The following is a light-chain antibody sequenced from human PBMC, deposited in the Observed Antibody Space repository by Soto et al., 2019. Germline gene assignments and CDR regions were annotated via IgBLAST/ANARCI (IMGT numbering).Light chain of an antibody. Sequence: EFVLTQSPGTLSLSPGERATLSCRASQTVRNNYLAWYQQEPGQAPRLLIYGASTRATGIPARFSGSGSGTEFTLTISSLQSEDFAVYYCQQYNNWPPITFGQGTRLEIK. V-gene: IGKV3-15*01. CDR3: QQYNNWPPIT. CDR2: GAS. J-gene: IGKJ5*01. CDR1: QTVRNN.